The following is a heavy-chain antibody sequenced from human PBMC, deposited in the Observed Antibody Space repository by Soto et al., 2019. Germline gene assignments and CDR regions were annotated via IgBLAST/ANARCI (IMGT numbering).Heavy chain of an antibody. D-gene: IGHD3-10*01. CDR1: GFTFSSYG. CDR3: ARDAFMVRPDY. Sequence: QVQLVESGGGVVQPGRSLRLSCAASGFTFSSYGMHWVRQAPGKGLEWVAVIWYDGSNKYYADSVKGRFTISRDNSKNALYLQMNRLRAEDTAVYYCARDAFMVRPDYWGQGTLVTVSS. J-gene: IGHJ4*02. CDR2: IWYDGSNK. V-gene: IGHV3-33*01.